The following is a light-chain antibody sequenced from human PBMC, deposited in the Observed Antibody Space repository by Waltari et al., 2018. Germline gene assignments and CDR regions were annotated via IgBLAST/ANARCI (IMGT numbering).Light chain of an antibody. CDR1: SIDVGHYNL. V-gene: IGLV2-23*02. CDR3: CSYVGLGTYV. J-gene: IGLJ1*01. CDR2: EVT. Sequence: QSGLPQPASASGSPGQSIPITCTRTSIDVGHYNLVSWYQQRPGKAPRLLIYEVTKRAPGTSDRFSASKSGNTASLSISGLQAQEDEADYYCCSYVGLGTYVFGTGTKVTV.